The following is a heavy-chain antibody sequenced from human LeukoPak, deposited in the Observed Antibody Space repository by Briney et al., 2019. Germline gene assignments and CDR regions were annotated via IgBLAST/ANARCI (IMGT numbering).Heavy chain of an antibody. Sequence: PGGSLRLSCAASGFTFSSYWMSWVRQAPGKGLEWVANIKQDGSEKYYVDSVKGRFTISRDNAKNSLYLQMNSLRAEDTAVYYCARTRLRYFDQYYFDYWGQGTLVTVSS. CDR3: ARTRLRYFDQYYFDY. CDR2: IKQDGSEK. D-gene: IGHD3-9*01. CDR1: GFTFSSYW. J-gene: IGHJ4*02. V-gene: IGHV3-7*01.